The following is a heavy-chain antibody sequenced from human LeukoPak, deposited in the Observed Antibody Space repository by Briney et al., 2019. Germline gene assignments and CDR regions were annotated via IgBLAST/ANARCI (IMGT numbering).Heavy chain of an antibody. Sequence: SETLSLTCTVSGGSISSYYWSWIRQPPGKGLEWIGYIYYSGSTNYNPSLKSRVTISVDTSKNQFSLKLSSVTAADTAVYYCARSLEITIFGVVTDAFDIWGQGTMVTVSS. V-gene: IGHV4-59*01. CDR1: GGSISSYY. CDR3: ARSLEITIFGVVTDAFDI. J-gene: IGHJ3*02. CDR2: IYYSGST. D-gene: IGHD3-3*01.